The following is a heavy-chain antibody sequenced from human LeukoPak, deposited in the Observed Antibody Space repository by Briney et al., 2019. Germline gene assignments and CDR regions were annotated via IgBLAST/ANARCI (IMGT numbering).Heavy chain of an antibody. V-gene: IGHV4-61*01. CDR2: FYYTGST. J-gene: IGHJ4*02. Sequence: SETLSLTCTVSGGSVSGGSYYWSWIRQPPGKGLEWIGYFYYTGSTNYNPSLKSRVTISVDTSKNQFSLRLSSVTAADTAVYYCARVSAVAGPDYWGQGTLVTVSS. CDR1: GGSVSGGSYY. D-gene: IGHD6-19*01. CDR3: ARVSAVAGPDY.